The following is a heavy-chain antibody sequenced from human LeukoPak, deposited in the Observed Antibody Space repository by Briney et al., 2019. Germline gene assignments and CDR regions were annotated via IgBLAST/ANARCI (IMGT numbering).Heavy chain of an antibody. V-gene: IGHV3-20*04. J-gene: IGHJ4*02. D-gene: IGHD6-19*01. Sequence: GGSLRLSCVASGFMFDDHGMSWVRQAPGKGLEWVSGINWNGGSTGYGGSVKGRFTISRDNAKNSLYLQMNSLRAEDTALYYCAGGDRNGWYFDYWGQGILVTVSS. CDR3: AGGDRNGWYFDY. CDR1: GFMFDDHG. CDR2: INWNGGST.